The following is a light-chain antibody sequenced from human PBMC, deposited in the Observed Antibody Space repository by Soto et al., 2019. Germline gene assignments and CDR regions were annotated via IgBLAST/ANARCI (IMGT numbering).Light chain of an antibody. CDR2: DAS. J-gene: IGKJ1*01. CDR3: LQASCYPWT. V-gene: IGKV1-33*01. Sequence: SLSPSSLSASVGDRVTITCQASQDISNYLNWYQQKPGKAPKLLIYDASNMETGVPSRFTGSGSGTDFTLTISSLQPEDFATYYCLQASCYPWTVGQGTKVDI. CDR1: QDISNY.